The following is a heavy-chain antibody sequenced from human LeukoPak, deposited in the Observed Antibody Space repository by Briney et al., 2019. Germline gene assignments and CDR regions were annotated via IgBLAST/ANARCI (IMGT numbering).Heavy chain of an antibody. CDR1: GYTFTSYY. CDR3: AREGAGKLFAFDI. V-gene: IGHV1-46*01. Sequence: ASVKVSCKASGYTFTSYYMHWVRQAPGQGLEWMGIINPSGGSTSYAQKFQGRVTMTRGTSTSTVYMELSSLRSEDTAVYYCAREGAGKLFAFDIWGQGTMVTVSS. CDR2: INPSGGST. J-gene: IGHJ3*02. D-gene: IGHD2-21*01.